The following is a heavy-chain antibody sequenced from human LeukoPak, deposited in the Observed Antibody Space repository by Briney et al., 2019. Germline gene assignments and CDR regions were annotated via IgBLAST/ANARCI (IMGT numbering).Heavy chain of an antibody. J-gene: IGHJ4*02. V-gene: IGHV3-48*01. Sequence: GGSLRLSCAASGFTFSAYAISWVRQAPGKGLEWVSYISSSSSTIYYADSVKGRFTISRDNAKNSLYLQMNSLRAEDTAVYYCASTDYCSSTSCRGGYWGQGTLVTVSS. D-gene: IGHD2-2*01. CDR3: ASTDYCSSTSCRGGY. CDR2: ISSSSSTI. CDR1: GFTFSAYA.